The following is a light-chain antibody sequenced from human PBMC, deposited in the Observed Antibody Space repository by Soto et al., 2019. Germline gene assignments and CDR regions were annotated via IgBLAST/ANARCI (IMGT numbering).Light chain of an antibody. Sequence: EIVMTQSPATLSVSPGERATLSCRASQSVSSNLAWYQQKPGQAPRLLIYGASTRATGNPARFSGSGSGTEFTLTISSLQSEDFAVYYCQQYNNWPRGLTFGGGTKVEIK. V-gene: IGKV3-15*01. CDR3: QQYNNWPRGLT. CDR2: GAS. CDR1: QSVSSN. J-gene: IGKJ4*01.